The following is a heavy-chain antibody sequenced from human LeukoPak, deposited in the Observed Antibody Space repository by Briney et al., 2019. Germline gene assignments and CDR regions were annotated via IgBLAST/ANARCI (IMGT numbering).Heavy chain of an antibody. CDR3: ARGDPDISFGVAGEAFDI. Sequence: GGSLRLSCAASGFTFSSYWMSWVRQAPGKGLEWVSSISSSSSYIYYADSMKGRFTISRDNAKKSLYLQMNSLRAEDTAVYYCARGDPDISFGVAGEAFDIWGQGTMVTVS. CDR1: GFTFSSYW. D-gene: IGHD3-3*01. CDR2: ISSSSSYI. J-gene: IGHJ3*02. V-gene: IGHV3-21*01.